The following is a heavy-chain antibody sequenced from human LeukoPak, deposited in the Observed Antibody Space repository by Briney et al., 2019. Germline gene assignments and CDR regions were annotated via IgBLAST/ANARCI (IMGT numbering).Heavy chain of an antibody. CDR3: ARHFASGSHLDH. CDR1: GFTFSSYE. J-gene: IGHJ4*02. CDR2: ISSSSGTTI. V-gene: IGHV3-48*03. D-gene: IGHD3-10*01. Sequence: GGSLRLSCAASGFTFSSYEMNWVRQAPGKGLEWVSYISSSSGTTIYYADSVKGRFTISRDNARNSLYLQMNSLRAEDTAVYYCARHFASGSHLDHWGQGTLVTVSS.